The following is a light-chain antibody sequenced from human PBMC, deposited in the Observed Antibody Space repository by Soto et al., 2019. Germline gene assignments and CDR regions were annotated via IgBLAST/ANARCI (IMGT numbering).Light chain of an antibody. CDR3: SSYPSSTTPMVV. Sequence: QSALTQPASVSGSPGQSITISCTGTSSDVGGYNYVSWYQQHPGKAPKLMIFEVSNRPSGVSDRFSGSKSGNTASLTISGLQAEYEADYFCSSYPSSTTPMVVFGGGTQLTV. V-gene: IGLV2-14*01. CDR1: SSDVGGYNY. J-gene: IGLJ2*01. CDR2: EVS.